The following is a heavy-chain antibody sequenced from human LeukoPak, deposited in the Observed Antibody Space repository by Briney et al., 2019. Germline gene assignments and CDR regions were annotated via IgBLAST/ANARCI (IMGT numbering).Heavy chain of an antibody. CDR3: AKVSAFMITFGGVIVTPFDY. J-gene: IGHJ4*02. CDR1: GFTFSSYA. Sequence: GGSLRLSCAASGFTFSSYAMSWVRQAPGKGLEWVSAISGSGGSTYYADSVKGRFTISRDNSKNTPYLQMNSLRAEDTAVYYCAKVSAFMITFGGVIVTPFDYWGQGTLVTVSS. D-gene: IGHD3-16*02. V-gene: IGHV3-23*01. CDR2: ISGSGGST.